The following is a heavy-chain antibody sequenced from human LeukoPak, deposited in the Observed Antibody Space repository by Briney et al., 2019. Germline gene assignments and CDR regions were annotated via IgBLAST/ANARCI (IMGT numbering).Heavy chain of an antibody. D-gene: IGHD6-19*01. V-gene: IGHV3-23*01. CDR1: GFTFSSYA. CDR2: ISGSSGST. J-gene: IGHJ4*02. Sequence: GGSLRLSCAASGFTFSSYAMSWVRQAPGKGLEWVSAISGSSGSTYYADSVKGRFTISRDNSKNTLYLQMNSLRAEDTAVYYCAKAVGIPVAGTFDYWGQGTLVTVSS. CDR3: AKAVGIPVAGTFDY.